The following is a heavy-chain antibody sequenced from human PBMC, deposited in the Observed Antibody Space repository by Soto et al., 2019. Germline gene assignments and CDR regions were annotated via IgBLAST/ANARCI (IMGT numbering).Heavy chain of an antibody. CDR1: GGTLSSHA. J-gene: IGHJ6*02. D-gene: IGHD5-12*01. Sequence: QVQLVQSGAEVKKPGSSVKVSCRASGGTLSSHAVSWVRQAPGQGLEWMGGIIPSFGSTKYAQKFQGRVTITVDKSTNTAQRELSSLKSDNTTVYYCARPLEGGYSVNDLHYYYYCGMDVWGQGTTVTVSS. CDR2: IIPSFGST. CDR3: ARPLEGGYSVNDLHYYYYCGMDV. V-gene: IGHV1-69*06.